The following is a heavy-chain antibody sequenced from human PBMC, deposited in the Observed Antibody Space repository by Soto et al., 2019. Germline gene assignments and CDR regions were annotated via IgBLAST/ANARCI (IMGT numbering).Heavy chain of an antibody. D-gene: IGHD1-1*01. V-gene: IGHV6-1*01. CDR1: GDTVSSNGSA. CDR2: TYYRSKWNN. J-gene: IGHJ6*02. CDR3: ARGHAGTMDV. Sequence: SQTLSLPSAISGDTVSSNGSAWNWIRQSPSRGLQWLGRTYYRSKWNNDYAVSVKSRITINPDTSKNQFSLQLNSVTPEDTAVYYCARGHAGTMDVWGQGTTVTVSS.